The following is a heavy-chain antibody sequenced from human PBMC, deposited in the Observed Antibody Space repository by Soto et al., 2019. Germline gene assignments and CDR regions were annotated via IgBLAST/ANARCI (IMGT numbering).Heavy chain of an antibody. J-gene: IGHJ3*02. CDR3: AVGALLCFGEPRSFDI. D-gene: IGHD3-10*01. Sequence: QVQLQESGPGLVKPSQTLSLTCTVSGGSISSGGYYWSWIRQHPGKGLEWIGYIYYSGSTYYNPSLKSRVTISVDTSKNQFSRKLSSVTAADTAVYYCAVGALLCFGEPRSFDIWGQGTMVTVSS. CDR1: GGSISSGGYY. CDR2: IYYSGST. V-gene: IGHV4-31*03.